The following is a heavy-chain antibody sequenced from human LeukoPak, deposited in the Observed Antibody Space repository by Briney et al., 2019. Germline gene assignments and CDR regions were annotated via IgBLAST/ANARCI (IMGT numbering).Heavy chain of an antibody. CDR3: ARAAYGGYNWFDP. Sequence: GGSLRLSCAASGFTFSSYAMHWVRQAPGKGLEWVSYISSSSSTIYYADSVKGRFTISRDNAKNSLYLQMNSLRAEDTAVYYCARAAYGGYNWFDPWGQGTLVTVSS. V-gene: IGHV3-48*01. CDR2: ISSSSSTI. J-gene: IGHJ5*02. D-gene: IGHD4-17*01. CDR1: GFTFSSYA.